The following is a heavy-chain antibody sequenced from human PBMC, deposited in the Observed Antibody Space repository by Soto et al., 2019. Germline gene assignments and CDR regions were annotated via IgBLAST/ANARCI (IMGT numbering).Heavy chain of an antibody. CDR2: IYSGGST. Sequence: GGSLRLSCAASGFTVSSNYMSWVRQAPGKGLEWVSVIYSGGSTYYADSVKGRFTISKDSADNSLILQMTSLRAEDTAVYHCARARGNDWYSDYWGQGTLVTVSS. CDR3: ARARGNDWYSDY. V-gene: IGHV3-53*01. J-gene: IGHJ4*02. CDR1: GFTVSSNY. D-gene: IGHD2-21*02.